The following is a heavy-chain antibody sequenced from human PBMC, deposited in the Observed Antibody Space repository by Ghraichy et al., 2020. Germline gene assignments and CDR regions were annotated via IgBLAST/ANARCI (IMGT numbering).Heavy chain of an antibody. CDR3: ARRASGWYPFDY. Sequence: GESLNISCKGSGYDFTTYWIAWVRQMPGKGLESMGIIYPGDSDTRYSPSFQGQVTISADKSISTAYLQWSSLKASDTAMYYCARRASGWYPFDYWGQGTLVTVSS. CDR1: GYDFTTYW. V-gene: IGHV5-51*01. CDR2: IYPGDSDT. D-gene: IGHD6-19*01. J-gene: IGHJ4*02.